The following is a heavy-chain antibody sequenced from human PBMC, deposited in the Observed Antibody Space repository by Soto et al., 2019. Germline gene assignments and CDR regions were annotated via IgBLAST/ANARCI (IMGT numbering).Heavy chain of an antibody. CDR2: IYHSGST. D-gene: IGHD3-22*01. J-gene: IGHJ4*02. CDR3: TSAEGHSSGRDY. V-gene: IGHV4-4*02. CDR1: GGAISSSNW. Sequence: QVQLQESGPGLVKPSGTLSLTCAVSGGAISSSNWWSWVRQPPGKGLEWIGEIYHSGSTNYSPSLKGRVTISVDKSTNQFSLKLSSVTAADKAVYYCTSAEGHSSGRDYWGQGTLVTVSS.